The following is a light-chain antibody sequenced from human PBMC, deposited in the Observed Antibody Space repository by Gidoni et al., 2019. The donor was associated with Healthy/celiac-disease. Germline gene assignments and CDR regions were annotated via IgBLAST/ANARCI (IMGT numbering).Light chain of an antibody. J-gene: IGLJ1*01. CDR2: GNS. CDR3: QSYDSSLSAL. V-gene: IGLV1-40*01. Sequence: SVLTQPPSVSRAPGQRVTISCTGSSSNIGAGYDVHWYHQLPGTAPKLLIYGNSNRPSGVPDRFSGSKSGTSASLAITGLQAEDEADYYCQSYDSSLSALFGTGTKVTVL. CDR1: SSNIGAGYD.